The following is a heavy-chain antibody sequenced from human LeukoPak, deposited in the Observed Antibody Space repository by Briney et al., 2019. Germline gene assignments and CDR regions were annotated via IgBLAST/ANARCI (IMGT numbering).Heavy chain of an antibody. J-gene: IGHJ4*02. D-gene: IGHD2-2*02. Sequence: GPTLRIPCDATGFTFSDYDMPWLRQAPRKGLEWVAFIRFDGTTTYYADPVKGRFVISRDNSKKSLFLQMNSLRPEDTALYFCVKGSYTAPGGPGVYWGQGALVS. CDR1: GFTFSDYD. CDR2: IRFDGTTT. V-gene: IGHV3-30*02. CDR3: VKGSYTAPGGPGVY.